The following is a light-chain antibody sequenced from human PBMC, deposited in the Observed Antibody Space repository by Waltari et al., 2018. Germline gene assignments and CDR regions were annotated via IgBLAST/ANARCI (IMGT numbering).Light chain of an antibody. CDR1: NIGHKG. CDR3: QVWDNRSDHII. CDR2: DDS. V-gene: IGLV3-21*04. J-gene: IGLJ2*01. Sequence: SYALTPPPSVSVAPGNTAKITCGGNNIGHKGVHWYQQKPGQAPLLVIYDDSDRPAGIPERFSGSNSGNTATLTISRVEAGDEADYYCQVWDNRSDHIIFGGGTKLTVL.